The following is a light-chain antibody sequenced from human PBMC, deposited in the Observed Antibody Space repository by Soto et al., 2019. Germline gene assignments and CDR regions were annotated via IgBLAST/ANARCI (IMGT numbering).Light chain of an antibody. CDR1: SGHSRFG. CDR3: QTWGTGIRV. J-gene: IGLJ3*02. V-gene: IGLV4-69*01. Sequence: QLVLTQSPSASASLGASVKLTCTLSSGHSRFGIAWHQQQPDKGPQYLMKVNSDGSHTKGDGIPDRFSGSSSGAEYYLTISSRQSEDEADYYCQTWGTGIRVFGGGTKLTVL. CDR2: VNSDGSH.